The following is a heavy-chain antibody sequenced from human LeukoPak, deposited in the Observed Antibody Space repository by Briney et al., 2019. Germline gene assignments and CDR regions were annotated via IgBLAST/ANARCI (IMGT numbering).Heavy chain of an antibody. Sequence: SQTLSLTCTVSGGSISSGGYYWSWLRQHPGKGLEWIEYIYYSGSTYYNPSLKSRVTISVDTSKNQFSLKLSSVTAADTAVYYCASSSGWYHGAFDIWGQGTMVTVSS. CDR1: GGSISSGGYY. J-gene: IGHJ3*02. V-gene: IGHV4-31*03. CDR2: IYYSGST. CDR3: ASSSGWYHGAFDI. D-gene: IGHD6-19*01.